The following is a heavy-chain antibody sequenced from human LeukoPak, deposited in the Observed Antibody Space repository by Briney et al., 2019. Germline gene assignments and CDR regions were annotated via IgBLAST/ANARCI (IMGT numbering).Heavy chain of an antibody. CDR3: ARVQQYDKFDY. D-gene: IGHD3-22*01. Sequence: GGSLRLSCAASGFTFDDYDISWVHQAPGKGLEWVSGISWNGKNIGYADSVRGRFTISRDNARNSLYLQMNSLRAEDTALYYCARVQQYDKFDYWGQGALVTVSS. J-gene: IGHJ4*02. CDR2: ISWNGKNI. CDR1: GFTFDDYD. V-gene: IGHV3-20*04.